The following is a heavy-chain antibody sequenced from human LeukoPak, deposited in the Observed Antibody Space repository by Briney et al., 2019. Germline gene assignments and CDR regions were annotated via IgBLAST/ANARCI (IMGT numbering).Heavy chain of an antibody. V-gene: IGHV5-51*01. CDR1: GYSFTSYW. D-gene: IGHD5-18*01. CDR2: IYPGDSDT. Sequence: GESLKISCKGSGYSFTSYWIGWVRQMPGKGLEWMGIIYPGDSDTRYSPSFQGQVTISADKSISTAYLQWSSLEASDTAMYYCARQGYSYGYDFDYWGQGTLVTVSS. J-gene: IGHJ4*02. CDR3: ARQGYSYGYDFDY.